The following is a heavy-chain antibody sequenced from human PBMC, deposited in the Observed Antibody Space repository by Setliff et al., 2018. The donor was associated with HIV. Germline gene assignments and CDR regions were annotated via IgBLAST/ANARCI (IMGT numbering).Heavy chain of an antibody. V-gene: IGHV3-48*03. CDR3: ARGLWKRGGDGYNLHY. J-gene: IGHJ4*02. CDR1: GFTFSSYE. D-gene: IGHD2-21*01. Sequence: AASGFTFSSYEINWVRQAPGKGLEWVSYISSSGRTIYYGDSVKGRFTISRDNAKNSLYLQMNSLRAEDTAVYYCARGLWKRGGDGYNLHYWGQGTLVTVSS. CDR2: ISSSGRTI.